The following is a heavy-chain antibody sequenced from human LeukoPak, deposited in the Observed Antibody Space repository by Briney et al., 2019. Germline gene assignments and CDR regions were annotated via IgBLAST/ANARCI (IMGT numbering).Heavy chain of an antibody. V-gene: IGHV3-23*01. Sequence: PGGSLRLSCAASGFTFSSYAMSWVRQAPGKGLEWGSAISGIGRSTYYADSVKGRFTISRDNSKNTLYLQMNSLRAEDTAVYYCAKDSRITMIVLDAFDIWGQGTMVTVSS. CDR2: ISGIGRST. CDR1: GFTFSSYA. D-gene: IGHD3-22*01. J-gene: IGHJ3*02. CDR3: AKDSRITMIVLDAFDI.